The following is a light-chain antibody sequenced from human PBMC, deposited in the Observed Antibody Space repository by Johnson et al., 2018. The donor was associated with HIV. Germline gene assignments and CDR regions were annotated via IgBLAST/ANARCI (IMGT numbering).Light chain of an antibody. CDR3: GTWDNSLKAEV. V-gene: IGLV1-51*02. J-gene: IGLJ1*01. Sequence: QLVLTQPPSVSAAPGQKVTISCSGSSSNIGNKYVSWYQQLPGTAPKLLIYENTKRPSGIPDRFSGSKSGTSATLGITGLQTGDEADYYCGTWDNSLKAEVFGTGTKVTVL. CDR1: SSNIGNKY. CDR2: ENT.